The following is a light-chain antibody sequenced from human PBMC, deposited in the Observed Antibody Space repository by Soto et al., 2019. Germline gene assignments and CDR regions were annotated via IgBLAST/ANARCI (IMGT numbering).Light chain of an antibody. CDR1: QSISSW. CDR2: DAS. Sequence: DIQMTQSPSTLSASVGDRVTITCRASQSISSWLAWYQQKTGKAPKLLSYDASSLEGGVPSRFSGSGSGTEFTLTITRLQPDDFATYYCQQYNSYPWTFGQGTKLEIK. CDR3: QQYNSYPWT. V-gene: IGKV1-5*01. J-gene: IGKJ1*01.